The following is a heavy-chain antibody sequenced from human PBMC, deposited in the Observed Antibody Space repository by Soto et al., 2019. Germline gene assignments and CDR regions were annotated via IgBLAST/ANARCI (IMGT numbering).Heavy chain of an antibody. Sequence: PGGSLRLSCAASGFTFSSYAMHWVRQAPGKGLEWVAVISYDGSNKYYADSVKGRFTISRDNSKNTLYLQMNSLRAEDTAVYYCSRDLFATDFYSGADTATYYCYCMDVWGKGTTVTVSS. J-gene: IGHJ6*03. D-gene: IGHD3-10*01. CDR1: GFTFSSYA. CDR2: ISYDGSNK. CDR3: SRDLFATDFYSGADTATYYCYCMDV. V-gene: IGHV3-30-3*01.